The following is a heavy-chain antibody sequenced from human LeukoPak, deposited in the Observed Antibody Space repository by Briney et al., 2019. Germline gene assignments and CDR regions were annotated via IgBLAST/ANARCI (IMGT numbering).Heavy chain of an antibody. CDR1: GGSISSSSYY. CDR2: IYYSGST. D-gene: IGHD2-15*01. V-gene: IGHV4-39*01. Sequence: PSQTLSLTCTVSGGSISSSSYYWGWIRQPPGKGLEWIGSIYYSGSTYYNPSLKSRVTISVDTSKNQFSLKLSSVTAADTAVYYCARLAPATHWPWGQGTLVTVSS. CDR3: ARLAPATHWP. J-gene: IGHJ5*02.